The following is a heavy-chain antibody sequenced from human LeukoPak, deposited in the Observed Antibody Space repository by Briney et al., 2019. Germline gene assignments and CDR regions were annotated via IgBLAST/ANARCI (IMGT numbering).Heavy chain of an antibody. Sequence: SQTLSLTCTVSGGSISSGSYYWSWIRQPPGKGLEWIGYIYYSGSTNYNPSLKSRVTISVDTSKNQFSLKLSSVTAADTAVYYCARHGDSSSPLDAFDIWGQGTMVTVSS. CDR2: IYYSGST. J-gene: IGHJ3*02. V-gene: IGHV4-61*01. CDR3: ARHGDSSSPLDAFDI. D-gene: IGHD2-2*03. CDR1: GGSISSGSYY.